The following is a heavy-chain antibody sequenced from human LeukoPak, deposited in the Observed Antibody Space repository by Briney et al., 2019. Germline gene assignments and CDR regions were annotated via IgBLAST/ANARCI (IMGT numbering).Heavy chain of an antibody. CDR1: GGSMSNNY. J-gene: IGHJ4*02. CDR3: ARGDRITAAGT. D-gene: IGHD6-13*01. Sequence: SETLSLTCTVSGGSMSNNYWSWIRQPPGKGLEWIGHIYYSGSTNYNPSLKSRVTISVDTSKNQFSLKLNSVTAADTAVYYCARGDRITAAGTWGQGILVTVSS. V-gene: IGHV4-59*01. CDR2: IYYSGST.